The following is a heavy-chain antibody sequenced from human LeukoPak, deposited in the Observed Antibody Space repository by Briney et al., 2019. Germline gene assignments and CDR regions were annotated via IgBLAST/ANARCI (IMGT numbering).Heavy chain of an antibody. CDR3: ALYGDYGGTY. CDR1: GGSISSGGYY. Sequence: SQTLSPTCTVSGGSISSGGYYWSWIRQHPGKGLEWIGYIYYSGSTYYNPSLKSRVTISVDTSKNQFSLKLSSVTAADTAVYYCALYGDYGGTYWGQGTLVTVSS. V-gene: IGHV4-31*03. CDR2: IYYSGST. J-gene: IGHJ4*02. D-gene: IGHD4-17*01.